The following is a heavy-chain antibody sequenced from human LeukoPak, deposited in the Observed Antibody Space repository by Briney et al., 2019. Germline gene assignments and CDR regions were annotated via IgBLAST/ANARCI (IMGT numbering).Heavy chain of an antibody. J-gene: IGHJ4*02. CDR3: ARVGEARRFTMVRGAAQDY. CDR1: GYTLTELS. CDR2: FDPEDGET. V-gene: IGHV1-24*01. Sequence: ASVKVSCKVSGYTLTELSMHWVRQAPGKGLEWMGGFDPEDGETIYAQKFQGRVTMTEDTSTDTAYMELSSLRSEDTAVYYCARVGEARRFTMVRGAAQDYWGQGTLVTVSS. D-gene: IGHD3-10*01.